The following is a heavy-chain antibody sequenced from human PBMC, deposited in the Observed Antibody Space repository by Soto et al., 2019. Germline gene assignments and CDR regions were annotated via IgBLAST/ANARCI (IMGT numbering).Heavy chain of an antibody. Sequence: QVQLVESGGGVVQPGRSLRLSCAASGFTFSSYAMHWVHQAPGKGLEWVAVISYDGSNKYYADSVKGRFTISRDNSKNTLYLQMNSLRAEDTAVYYCARESGGVVVVAAYDAFDIWGPGTMVTVSS. D-gene: IGHD2-15*01. CDR1: GFTFSSYA. CDR3: ARESGGVVVVAAYDAFDI. J-gene: IGHJ3*02. V-gene: IGHV3-30-3*01. CDR2: ISYDGSNK.